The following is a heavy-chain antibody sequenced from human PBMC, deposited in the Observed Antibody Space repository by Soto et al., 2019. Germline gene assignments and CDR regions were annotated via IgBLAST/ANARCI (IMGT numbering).Heavy chain of an antibody. CDR3: ATGQQLGY. CDR2: IIHSGDST. Sequence: EVQLLESGGGLVQPGGSLRLSCAASGFTFSTYAMSWFRQAPGKGLEWVAKIIHSGDSTYYADSVKGRFTISRDNSKNTVYLQMNSLRAEDTAVYYCATGQQLGYWGQGTLVTVSS. V-gene: IGHV3-23*01. CDR1: GFTFSTYA. D-gene: IGHD6-13*01. J-gene: IGHJ4*02.